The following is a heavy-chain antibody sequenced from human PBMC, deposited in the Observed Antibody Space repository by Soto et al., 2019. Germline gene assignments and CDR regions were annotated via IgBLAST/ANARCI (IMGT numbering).Heavy chain of an antibody. D-gene: IGHD3-10*01. CDR2: ISYDGSNK. V-gene: IGHV3-30*18. Sequence: GGSLRLSCAASGFTFSSYGMHWVRQAPGKGLEWVAVISYDGSNKYYADSVKGRFTISRDNSKNTLYLQMNSLRAEDTAVYYCAKDIKMVRGVIIRGIDYWGQGTLVTVSS. CDR1: GFTFSSYG. CDR3: AKDIKMVRGVIIRGIDY. J-gene: IGHJ4*02.